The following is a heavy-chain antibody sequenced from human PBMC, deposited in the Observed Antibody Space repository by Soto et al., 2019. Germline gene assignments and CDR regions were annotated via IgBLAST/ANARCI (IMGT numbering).Heavy chain of an antibody. D-gene: IGHD6-13*01. Sequence: SVKVSCKASVGTFSSYAISWVRQAPGQGLEWMGGIIPIFGTANYAQKFQGRVTITADESTSTAYMELSSLRSEDTAVYYSGTQIPSLQHLQGMDVWGQGTPVTVSS. CDR3: GTQIPSLQHLQGMDV. V-gene: IGHV1-69*13. CDR1: VGTFSSYA. CDR2: IIPIFGTA. J-gene: IGHJ6*02.